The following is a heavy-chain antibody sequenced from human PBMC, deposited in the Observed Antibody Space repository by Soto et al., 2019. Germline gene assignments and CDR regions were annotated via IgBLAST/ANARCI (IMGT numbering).Heavy chain of an antibody. J-gene: IGHJ4*02. Sequence: PGASRRISWKVSGYSFTSYWISWVRQMPGKGLEWMGRIDPSDSYTNYSPSFQGHVTISADKSISTAYLQWSSLKASDTAMYYCARRMAARFGSTFYYFDYWGQGTLVTVSS. D-gene: IGHD6-6*01. CDR1: GYSFTSYW. CDR2: IDPSDSYT. V-gene: IGHV5-10-1*01. CDR3: ARRMAARFGSTFYYFDY.